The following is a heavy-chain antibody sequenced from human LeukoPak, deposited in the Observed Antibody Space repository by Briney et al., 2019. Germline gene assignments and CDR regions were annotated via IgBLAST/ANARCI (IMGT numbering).Heavy chain of an antibody. J-gene: IGHJ4*02. D-gene: IGHD3-22*01. CDR2: ISVYNGNT. CDR1: GYTFTNYG. Sequence: ASVKVSCKASGYTFTNYGISWVRQAPGQGLEWVGWISVYNGNTNYAQKLQGRVTMTTDTSTNTAYMELRSLTSDDTAVYYCARDGYYDSSGYYGHFDYWGQGTLVTVSS. CDR3: ARDGYYDSSGYYGHFDY. V-gene: IGHV1-18*01.